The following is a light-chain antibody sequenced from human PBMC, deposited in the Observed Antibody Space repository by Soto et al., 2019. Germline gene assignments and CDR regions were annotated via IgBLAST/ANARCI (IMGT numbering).Light chain of an antibody. CDR2: ENN. Sequence: QSVLTQPPSVSAAPGQKVTISCSGSSSNIGNNYVSWYQHLPGTAPKLLIYENNKRPSGIPDRFSGSKSGTSATLGITGLQTGDEADYYCATWDSSLSAGVFGGGTKLTVL. V-gene: IGLV1-51*02. J-gene: IGLJ3*02. CDR3: ATWDSSLSAGV. CDR1: SSNIGNNY.